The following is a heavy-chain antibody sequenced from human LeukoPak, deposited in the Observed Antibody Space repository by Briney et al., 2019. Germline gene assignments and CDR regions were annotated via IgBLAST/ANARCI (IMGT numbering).Heavy chain of an antibody. CDR2: ISGSGGST. V-gene: IGHV3-23*01. J-gene: IGHJ4*02. Sequence: GGSLRLSCAASGFTFSSYAMSWARQAPGKGLEWVSAISGSGGSTYYADSVKGRFTISRDNSKNTPYLQMNSLRAEDTAVYYFVEVNIVVVHFDYWGQGTLVTVSS. CDR1: GFTFSSYA. CDR3: VEVNIVVVHFDY. D-gene: IGHD2-2*01.